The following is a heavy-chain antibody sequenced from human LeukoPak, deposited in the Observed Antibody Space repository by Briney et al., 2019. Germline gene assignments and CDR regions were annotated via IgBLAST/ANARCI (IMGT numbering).Heavy chain of an antibody. D-gene: IGHD1-26*01. Sequence: GASVTVSFKASGYTFTNYYMHWVRQAPGKGLEWMGLINPTGGSTGYAQKFQGRVTMTRDMSTSTDYMELSSLRSEDTAIYYCARDNSVGDNAWWFDPWGQGTLVSVSS. CDR3: ARDNSVGDNAWWFDP. CDR2: INPTGGST. CDR1: GYTFTNYY. J-gene: IGHJ5*02. V-gene: IGHV1-46*01.